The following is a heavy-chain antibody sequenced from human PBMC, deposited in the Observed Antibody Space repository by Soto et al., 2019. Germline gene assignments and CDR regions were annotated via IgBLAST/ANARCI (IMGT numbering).Heavy chain of an antibody. CDR1: GFNFSSYA. Sequence: GGSLRLSCAASGFNFSSYAMHWVRQAPGKGLEWVAVISYDGSNKYYADSVKGRFTISRDNSKNTLYLQMNSLRAEDTAVYYCARDRLERRNYFDYWGQGTLVTVSS. J-gene: IGHJ4*02. CDR2: ISYDGSNK. CDR3: ARDRLERRNYFDY. V-gene: IGHV3-30*04. D-gene: IGHD1-1*01.